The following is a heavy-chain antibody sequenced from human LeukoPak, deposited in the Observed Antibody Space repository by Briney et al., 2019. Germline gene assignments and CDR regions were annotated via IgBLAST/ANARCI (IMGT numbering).Heavy chain of an antibody. CDR3: ARATSSNWLNWFDP. V-gene: IGHV3-11*04. J-gene: IGHJ5*02. Sequence: GGSLRLSCAASGFTFSDYYMSWIRQAPGKGLEWVSYISSSGSTIYYADSVKGRFTISRDNAKNTLYLQMNSLRVEDTAVYYCARATSSNWLNWFDPWGRGALVTVSS. CDR2: ISSSGSTI. D-gene: IGHD6-13*01. CDR1: GFTFSDYY.